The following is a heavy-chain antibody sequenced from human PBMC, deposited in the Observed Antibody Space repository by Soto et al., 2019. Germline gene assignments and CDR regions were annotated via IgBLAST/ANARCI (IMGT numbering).Heavy chain of an antibody. J-gene: IGHJ4*02. D-gene: IGHD6-19*01. CDR1: GGSISTYY. CDR3: ARHARYSSGWYDDLFDY. CDR2: IFYSGST. V-gene: IGHV4-59*08. Sequence: ASETLSLTCAVSGGSISTYYWSWIRQPPGQGLEWIGYIFYSGSTNYNPSLKSRVTISVDTSNNQFSLNLSSVTAADTAVYYCARHARYSSGWYDDLFDYWGQGTLVTVSS.